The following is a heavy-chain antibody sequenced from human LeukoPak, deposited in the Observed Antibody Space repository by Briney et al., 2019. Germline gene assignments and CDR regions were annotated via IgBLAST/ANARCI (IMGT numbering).Heavy chain of an antibody. CDR3: ARGLPGI. CDR1: GGSFSGYY. D-gene: IGHD7-27*01. J-gene: IGHJ4*02. CDR2: INHSGST. Sequence: SETLPLTCAVYGGSFSGYYWSWIRQPPGKGLEWIGEINHSGSTNYNPSLKSRVTISVDTSKNQFSLKLSSVTAADTAVYYCARGLPGIWGQGTLVTVSS. V-gene: IGHV4-34*01.